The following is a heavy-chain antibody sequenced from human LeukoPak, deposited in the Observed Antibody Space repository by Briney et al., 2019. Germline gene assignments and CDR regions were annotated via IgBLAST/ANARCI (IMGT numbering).Heavy chain of an antibody. CDR1: GFTFDDYA. Sequence: GGSLRLSCAASGFTFDDYAMHWVRQAPGKGLEWVSGISWNSGVIGYADSVKGRFTISRDNAKNSLYLQMNSLRAEDTAVYYCARDLSAAGIGGWFDPWGQGTLVTVSS. J-gene: IGHJ5*02. D-gene: IGHD6-13*01. CDR3: ARDLSAAGIGGWFDP. CDR2: ISWNSGVI. V-gene: IGHV3-9*01.